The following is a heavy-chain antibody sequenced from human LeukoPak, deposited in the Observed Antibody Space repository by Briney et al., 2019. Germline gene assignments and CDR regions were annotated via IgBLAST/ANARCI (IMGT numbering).Heavy chain of an antibody. D-gene: IGHD1/OR15-1a*01. Sequence: GGSLRLSCVASGFTFSRVWMIWVRQAPGKGLEWVAMIKPDGSGEYYLDSVKGRFTISRDNAKNSLYLQMNSLRTEDTAVYYCGRIAINANNGMDVWGQGTTVTVSS. CDR1: GFTFSRVW. V-gene: IGHV3-7*03. CDR2: IKPDGSGE. CDR3: GRIAINANNGMDV. J-gene: IGHJ6*02.